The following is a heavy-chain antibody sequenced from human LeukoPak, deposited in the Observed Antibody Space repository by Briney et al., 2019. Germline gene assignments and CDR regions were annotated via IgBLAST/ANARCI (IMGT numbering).Heavy chain of an antibody. Sequence: PGGSLRLSCAASGFIFSDYWMTWVRQAPGKGLQWVASIKGDGSETYYVDSVKGRYTISRDNAKNSLFLQMNSLRDEDTAVYYCARDGRLQSLAYWGQGTLVTVSS. D-gene: IGHD4-11*01. CDR3: ARDGRLQSLAY. V-gene: IGHV3-7*04. J-gene: IGHJ4*02. CDR2: IKGDGSET. CDR1: GFIFSDYW.